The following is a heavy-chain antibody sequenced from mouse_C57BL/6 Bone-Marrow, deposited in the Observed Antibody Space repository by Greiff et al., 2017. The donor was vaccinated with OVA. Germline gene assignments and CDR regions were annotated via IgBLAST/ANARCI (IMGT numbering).Heavy chain of an antibody. CDR2: INPNNGGT. J-gene: IGHJ4*01. CDR3: ASPREDY. CDR1: GYTFTDYY. Sequence: VQLQQSGPELVKPGASVKISCKASGYTFTDYYMNWVKQSHGKSLEWIGDINPNNGGTSYNQKFKGKATLTVDKSSSTAYMELRSLTSEDSAVYYCASPREDYWGQGTSVTVSS. V-gene: IGHV1-26*01.